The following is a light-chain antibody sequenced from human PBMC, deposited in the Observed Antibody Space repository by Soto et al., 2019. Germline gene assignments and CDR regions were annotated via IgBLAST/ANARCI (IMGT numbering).Light chain of an antibody. V-gene: IGKV1-33*01. CDR2: DAT. Sequence: DIQLTQSPSSLSASVGDRVTITCQASQDIRNHLNWYQQKPGKAPKFLIYDATYLQTGVPSRFSGSGSGTHFTLTISSLQPEDFATYYCQQYDNVPLFGGGTKVDLK. CDR1: QDIRNH. J-gene: IGKJ4*02. CDR3: QQYDNVPL.